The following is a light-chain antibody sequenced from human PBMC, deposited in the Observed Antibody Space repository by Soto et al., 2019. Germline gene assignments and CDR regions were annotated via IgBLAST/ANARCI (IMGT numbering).Light chain of an antibody. CDR2: AAS. V-gene: IGKV1-9*01. CDR1: QGIYSH. J-gene: IGKJ4*01. CDR3: QHHNSYPLT. Sequence: DIQLTQSPSFLSASVGDRVTITCRAGQGIYSHLAWYQQKPGKAPKLLIYAASTLQSGVPSRFSGSRSGTDFTLTVSSLQPDDFATYYCQHHNSYPLTFGGGTKVEIK.